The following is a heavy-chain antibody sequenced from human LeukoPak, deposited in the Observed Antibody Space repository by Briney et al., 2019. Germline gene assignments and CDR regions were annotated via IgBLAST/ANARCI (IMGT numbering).Heavy chain of an antibody. CDR1: GYTFTGYY. Sequence: ASVKVSCKASGYTFTGYYMHWVRQAPGQGLEWMGWINPNSGGTNYAQKLQGRVTMTTDTSTSTAYMELRSLRSDDTAVYYCARDPYGYNCGGDCYLSDWGQGTLVTVSS. CDR3: ARDPYGYNCGGDCYLSD. D-gene: IGHD2-21*02. V-gene: IGHV1-2*02. J-gene: IGHJ4*02. CDR2: INPNSGGT.